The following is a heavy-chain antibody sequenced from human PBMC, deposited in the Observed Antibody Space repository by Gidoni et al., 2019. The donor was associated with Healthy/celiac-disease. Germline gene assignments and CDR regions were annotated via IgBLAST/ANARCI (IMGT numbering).Heavy chain of an antibody. Sequence: EVQLVESGGGLVKPGGSLRLSCAASGFTFSSYSMNWVRQAPGKGLEWVSSISSSSSYIYYADSVKGRFTISRDNAKNSLYLQMNSLRAEDTAVYYCARDSALNWNRGGFDYWGQGTLVTVSS. CDR2: ISSSSSYI. J-gene: IGHJ4*02. V-gene: IGHV3-21*01. CDR1: GFTFSSYS. CDR3: ARDSALNWNRGGFDY. D-gene: IGHD1-20*01.